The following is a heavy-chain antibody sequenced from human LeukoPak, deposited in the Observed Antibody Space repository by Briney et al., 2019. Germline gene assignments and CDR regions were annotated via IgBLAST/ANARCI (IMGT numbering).Heavy chain of an antibody. CDR2: ISSAGTI. V-gene: IGHV3-66*01. J-gene: IGHJ4*02. D-gene: IGHD6-13*01. Sequence: PGGSLRLSCAASGFTVSSSYMSWVRQAPGKGLEWVSIISSAGTIYYADSVKGRFTISRDNSKNTVYLQVNSLRGEDTAVYYCARDLEAANTYYFDYWGQGTMVTVSS. CDR1: GFTVSSSY. CDR3: ARDLEAANTYYFDY.